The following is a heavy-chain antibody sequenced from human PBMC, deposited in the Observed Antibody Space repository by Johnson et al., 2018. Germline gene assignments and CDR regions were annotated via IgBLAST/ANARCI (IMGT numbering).Heavy chain of an antibody. J-gene: IGHJ3*02. Sequence: VQLVESGAEVKKPGASVKVSCKASGYTFTSYDIHWVRQAPGQGLEWMGIVNPGGGTTSYAQKFQGRVTLTRDTSTSTVYMELSSLRSEDTAFYYCARHYRPTNWGYDAFDIWGQGTMVTVSS. D-gene: IGHD7-27*01. CDR1: GYTFTSYD. CDR3: ARHYRPTNWGYDAFDI. V-gene: IGHV1-46*01. CDR2: VNPGGGTT.